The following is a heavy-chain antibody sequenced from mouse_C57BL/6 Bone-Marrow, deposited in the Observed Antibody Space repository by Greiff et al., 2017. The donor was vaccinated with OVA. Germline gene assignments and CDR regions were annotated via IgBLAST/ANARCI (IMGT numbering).Heavy chain of an antibody. CDR3: VRSYYSSFDY. CDR2: IRSKSNNYAT. Sequence: EVKLVESGGGLVQPKGSLKLSCAASGFSFNTYAMNWVRQAPGKGLEWVARIRSKSNNYATYYADSVKDRFTISRDDSESMLYLQMNNLKTEDTAMYYCVRSYYSSFDYWGQGTTLTVSS. CDR1: GFSFNTYA. D-gene: IGHD2-12*01. V-gene: IGHV10-1*01. J-gene: IGHJ2*01.